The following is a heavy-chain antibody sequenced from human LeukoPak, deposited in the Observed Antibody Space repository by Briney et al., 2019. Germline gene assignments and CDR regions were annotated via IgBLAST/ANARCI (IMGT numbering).Heavy chain of an antibody. Sequence: SVKVSCKASGGTFSSYAISWVRQAPGQGLEWMGGIIPIFGTANYAQKFQGRVTITADESTSTAYMELSSLRSEDTAVYYCARDRGEGYYFDYWGQGTLVTVSS. CDR3: ARDRGEGYYFDY. V-gene: IGHV1-69*13. CDR1: GGTFSSYA. CDR2: IIPIFGTA. D-gene: IGHD3-10*01. J-gene: IGHJ4*02.